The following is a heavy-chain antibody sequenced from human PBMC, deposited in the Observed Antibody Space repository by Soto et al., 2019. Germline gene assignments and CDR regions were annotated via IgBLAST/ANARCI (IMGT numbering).Heavy chain of an antibody. Sequence: SVKVSCKASGGTFSSYTISWVRQAPGQGLEWMGRIIPILGIANYAQKFQGRVTITADKSTSTAYMELSSLRSEDTAVYYCTRDGREGTYYDILTGPEPDAFDIRAQRTTVTVSS. CDR1: GGTFSSYT. CDR3: TRDGREGTYYDILTGPEPDAFDI. J-gene: IGHJ3*02. D-gene: IGHD3-9*01. V-gene: IGHV1-69*04. CDR2: IIPILGIA.